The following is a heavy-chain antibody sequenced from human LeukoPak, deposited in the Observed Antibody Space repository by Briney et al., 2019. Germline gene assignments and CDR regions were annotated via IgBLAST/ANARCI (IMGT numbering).Heavy chain of an antibody. D-gene: IGHD3-16*01. CDR1: GFTVSTIY. V-gene: IGHV3-66*02. CDR2: VYSGGST. J-gene: IGHJ4*02. Sequence: PGGSLRLSCAASGFTVSTIYMSWVRQAPGKGLEWVSVVYSGGSTYYADSVKSRFTISRDNSKNTLYLQMNSLRAEDTAVYYCARESYGIYFFDYWGQGTLVTVSA. CDR3: ARESYGIYFFDY.